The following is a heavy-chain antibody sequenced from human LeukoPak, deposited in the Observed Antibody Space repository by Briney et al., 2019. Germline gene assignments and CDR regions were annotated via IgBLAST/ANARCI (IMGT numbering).Heavy chain of an antibody. CDR3: ASAEANYGGSVFDY. V-gene: IGHV4-39*01. Sequence: SETLSFTSSVLVGSIGTSSYYWGWIRHPPGRGLRGLGTIYYGGNINYNLSLKSRLTISADTSNNQLSLKLSSVTAADTAVYYCASAEANYGGSVFDYWGQGTLVTVSS. CDR2: IYYGGNI. CDR1: VGSIGTSSYY. D-gene: IGHD4-23*01. J-gene: IGHJ4*02.